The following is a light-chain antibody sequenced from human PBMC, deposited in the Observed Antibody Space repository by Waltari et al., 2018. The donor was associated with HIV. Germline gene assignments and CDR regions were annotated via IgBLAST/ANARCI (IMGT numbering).Light chain of an antibody. CDR1: QSLVSSDGNTY. Sequence: DVVMTQSPLSLTVTLGQPASISCKSSQSLVSSDGNTYLVWFQQRPGQSPRRLIYKVSDRDSGVPDRFSGRGSGADVTLKISRVEAEDIGVYFCMQGTHWPRTFGLGTKVEI. V-gene: IGKV2-30*01. J-gene: IGKJ1*01. CDR3: MQGTHWPRT. CDR2: KVS.